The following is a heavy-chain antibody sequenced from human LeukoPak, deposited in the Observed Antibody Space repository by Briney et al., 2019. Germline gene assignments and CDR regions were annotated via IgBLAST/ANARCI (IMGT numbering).Heavy chain of an antibody. CDR1: GYTFTSYG. J-gene: IGHJ4*02. V-gene: IGHV1-18*04. D-gene: IGHD5-12*01. CDR3: ARDFQIVATTSFDY. CDR2: ISAYNGNT. Sequence: ASVKVSCKASGYTFTSYGISWVQQAPGQGLEWMGWISAYNGNTNYAQKLQGRVTMTTDTSTSTAYMELRSPRSDDTAVYYCARDFQIVATTSFDYWGQGTLVTVSS.